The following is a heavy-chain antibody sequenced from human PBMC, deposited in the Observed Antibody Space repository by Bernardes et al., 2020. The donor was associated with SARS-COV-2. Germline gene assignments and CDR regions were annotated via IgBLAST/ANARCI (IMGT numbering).Heavy chain of an antibody. CDR2: VSWDGSTT. J-gene: IGHJ3*01. CDR1: GFTFEDYT. D-gene: IGHD3-3*01. CDR3: ATERQSLTVFGVGHDAFDF. Sequence: GGSLRLSRAASGFTFEDYTMHWVRQVPGKGLEWVSLVSWDGSTTNYADSVMGRFIISRDSSRNTVHLQMDSLRKEDTALYYCATERQSLTVFGVGHDAFDFWGQGTMVTVSS. V-gene: IGHV3-43*01.